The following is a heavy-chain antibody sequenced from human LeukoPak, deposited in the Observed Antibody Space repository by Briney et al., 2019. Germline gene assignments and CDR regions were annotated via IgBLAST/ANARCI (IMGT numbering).Heavy chain of an antibody. CDR3: GKYYYYGCGSPWSSFDI. CDR2: ISAYSGNT. CDR1: VYTLTSYY. J-gene: IGHJ3*02. Sequence: ASVKVSCKASVYTLTSYYTSWVRQPRGRAREGRGWISAYSGNTNYTQKLQGRVTITTDTSTSTPYMSSRSMSDHRAPGLNLGKYYYYGCGSPWSSFDIWGQGTMVTVSS. V-gene: IGHV1-18*01. D-gene: IGHD3-16*01.